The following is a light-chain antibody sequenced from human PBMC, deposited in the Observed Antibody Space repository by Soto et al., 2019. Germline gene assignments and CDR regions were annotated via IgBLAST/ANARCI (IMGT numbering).Light chain of an antibody. CDR1: QSVSSSY. Sequence: EIVLTQSPGTLSLSPGERATLSCRASQSVSSSYLAWYQQKPGQAPRLLIYGASSRATGIPDRFSGSGSGTDFTLXXXXLXXXDXXXXXXXXXGSSPITFGQGTRLEIK. J-gene: IGKJ5*01. CDR2: GAS. CDR3: XXXGSSPIT. V-gene: IGKV3-20*01.